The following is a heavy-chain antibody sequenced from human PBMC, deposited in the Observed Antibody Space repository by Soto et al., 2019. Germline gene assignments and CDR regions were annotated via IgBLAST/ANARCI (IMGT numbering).Heavy chain of an antibody. CDR2: IIPVFGTP. V-gene: IGHV1-69*13. D-gene: IGHD3-22*01. CDR3: ARGDSHSVWFNEF. CDR1: GGLFSSYA. J-gene: IGHJ3*01. Sequence: SVKVSCKDSGGLFSSYAISWVRQAPGQGLEWMGGIIPVFGTPFYAQKFQGRVTITADGSTNTAYMELSSLRSEDTAMYYCARGDSHSVWFNEFWGQGSLVTL.